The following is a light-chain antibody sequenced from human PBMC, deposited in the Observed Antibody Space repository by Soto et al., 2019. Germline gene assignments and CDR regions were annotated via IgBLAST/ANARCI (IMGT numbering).Light chain of an antibody. CDR1: QSVSSN. Sequence: EIVMTQSPATLSVSPGERATLSCRASQSVSSNLAWYQQKPGQTPKLLIYVASTMATGIPARFSGSGSGTEFTLTISSLQSEDFAIYCCQQYNVWPLTFGGGTKVEFK. CDR2: VAS. CDR3: QQYNVWPLT. V-gene: IGKV3-15*01. J-gene: IGKJ4*01.